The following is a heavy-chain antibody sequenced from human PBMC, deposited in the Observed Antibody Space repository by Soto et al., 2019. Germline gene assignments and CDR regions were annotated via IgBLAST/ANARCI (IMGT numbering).Heavy chain of an antibody. D-gene: IGHD3-10*01. Sequence: QVQLQESGPGLVKPSETLSLICTVSGGSISSYYWNWIRQPPGKGLEWIGYIYYSGSTNYNPSLKSRVTLSVDTSKNQFSLKLSSVTAADTAVYYCARGVFGSGSHAPFDYWGQGTLVTVSS. CDR2: IYYSGST. CDR3: ARGVFGSGSHAPFDY. J-gene: IGHJ4*02. V-gene: IGHV4-59*01. CDR1: GGSISSYY.